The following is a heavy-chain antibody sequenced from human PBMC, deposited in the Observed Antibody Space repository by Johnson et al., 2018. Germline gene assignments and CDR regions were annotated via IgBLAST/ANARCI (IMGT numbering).Heavy chain of an antibody. D-gene: IGHD3-16*02. V-gene: IGHV1-69*12. CDR1: GGTFTSYA. CDR3: ARDRGPYDYVWGSYRYTGYFQH. J-gene: IGHJ1*01. CDR2: IIPIFGTA. Sequence: QVQLVQSGAEVKKPGSSVKVSCKASGGTFTSYAFSWVRQAPGQGLEWVGGIIPIFGTANYAQKFQGRVTITADESTGTPYMELGSLGSGETAVYFCARDRGPYDYVWGSYRYTGYFQHWGQGTLVTVSS.